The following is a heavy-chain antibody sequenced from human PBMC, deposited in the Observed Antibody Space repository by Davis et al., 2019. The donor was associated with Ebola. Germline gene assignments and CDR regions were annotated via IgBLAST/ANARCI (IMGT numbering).Heavy chain of an antibody. D-gene: IGHD1/OR15-1a*01. CDR3: ATTRILSHLHAFDI. CDR1: GGTFSSYA. J-gene: IGHJ3*02. CDR2: IIPIFGTA. Sequence: SVKVSCKASGGTFSSYAISWVRQAPGQGLEWMGGIIPIFGTANYAQKFQGRVTITADESTSTAYMELSSLRSEDTAVYYCATTRILSHLHAFDIWGQGTMVTVSS. V-gene: IGHV1-69*13.